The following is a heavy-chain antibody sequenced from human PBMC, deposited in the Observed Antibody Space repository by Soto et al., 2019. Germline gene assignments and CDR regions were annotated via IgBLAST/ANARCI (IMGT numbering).Heavy chain of an antibody. D-gene: IGHD6-13*01. Sequence: QLQLQQSGPVLVKPSETLYLTCNVSGGSISSSSYWGWIRQPPGKGLEWIGSIYSIGSTYYNPSLKSRVTISVDTSKNQFSLKLSSVTAADTAVYYCRRSSRYSTDVWGQGTTVTVSS. CDR2: IYSIGST. CDR1: GGSISSSSY. J-gene: IGHJ6*02. CDR3: RRSSRYSTDV. V-gene: IGHV4-39*01.